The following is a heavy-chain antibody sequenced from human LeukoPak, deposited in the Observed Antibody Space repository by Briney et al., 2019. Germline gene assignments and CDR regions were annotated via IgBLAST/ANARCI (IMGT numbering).Heavy chain of an antibody. V-gene: IGHV1-8*03. Sequence: ASVKVSCKASGYTFTSYDINWVRQATGQGLEWMGWMNPNSGNTGYAQKFQGRVTITRNTSISTTYMELSSLRSEDTAVYYCARGRGYTLGWFDPWGQGTLVTVSS. CDR3: ARGRGYTLGWFDP. CDR1: GYTFTSYD. CDR2: MNPNSGNT. D-gene: IGHD3-22*01. J-gene: IGHJ5*02.